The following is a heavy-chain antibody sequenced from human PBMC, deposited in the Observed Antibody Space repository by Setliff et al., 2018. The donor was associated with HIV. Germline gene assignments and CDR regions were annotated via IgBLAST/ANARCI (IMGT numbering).Heavy chain of an antibody. CDR3: ASEGSDSSALDY. CDR2: IYYSGST. D-gene: IGHD3-22*01. CDR1: GGSISSYY. Sequence: PSETLSLTCTVSGGSISSYYWSWIRQPPGKGLEWIGYIYYSGSTNYNPSLKSRVTISVDTSKNQFSLKLSSVTAADTAVYYCASEGSDSSALDYWGQGTLVTVSS. V-gene: IGHV4-59*01. J-gene: IGHJ4*02.